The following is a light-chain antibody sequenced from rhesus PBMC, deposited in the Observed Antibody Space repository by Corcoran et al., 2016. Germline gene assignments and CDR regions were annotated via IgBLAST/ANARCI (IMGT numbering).Light chain of an antibody. Sequence: DIQMTQSPSSLSASVGDTVTITCRASQGISSYLNRFQQKPGKAPKILIYTASSLESGVPKRFSGSGAGTEFTLPIRSLRPEDFAAYYCLQLNSYPFTFGPGTKLDI. CDR3: LQLNSYPFT. CDR1: QGISSY. J-gene: IGKJ3*01. V-gene: IGKV1-28*01. CDR2: TAS.